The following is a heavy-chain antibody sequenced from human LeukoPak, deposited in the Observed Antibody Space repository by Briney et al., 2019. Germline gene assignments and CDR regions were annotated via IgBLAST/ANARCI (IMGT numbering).Heavy chain of an antibody. CDR2: ISSSGSST. CDR1: GITFSKYA. J-gene: IGHJ5*02. CDR3: AAISSSYYNDLKSENWFDP. D-gene: IGHD3-10*01. Sequence: GGSLRLSCAASGITFSKYAMSWVRQAPGKGLGWVSGISSSGSSTYYADSAKGRFTISRDNSKNTVHLQMNSLRAEDTAIYYCAAISSSYYNDLKSENWFDPWGQGTLVTVSS. V-gene: IGHV3-23*01.